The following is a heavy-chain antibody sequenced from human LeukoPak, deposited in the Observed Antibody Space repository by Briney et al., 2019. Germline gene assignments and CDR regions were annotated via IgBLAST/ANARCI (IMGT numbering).Heavy chain of an antibody. CDR1: GGSISSYY. CDR2: IYYSGST. Sequence: SETLSLTCTVSGGSISSYYWSWIRQPPGKGLEWIGYIYYSGSTNYNPSLKSRVTISVETSKNQFSLKLSSVTAADTGVYYCARHWNDEGGNWFDPWGQGTLVTVSS. V-gene: IGHV4-59*01. D-gene: IGHD1-1*01. CDR3: ARHWNDEGGNWFDP. J-gene: IGHJ5*02.